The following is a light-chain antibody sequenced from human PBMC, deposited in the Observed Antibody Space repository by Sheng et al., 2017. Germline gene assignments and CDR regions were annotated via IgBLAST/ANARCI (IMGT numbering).Light chain of an antibody. CDR2: AAS. V-gene: IGKV1-39*01. J-gene: IGKJ1*01. Sequence: DIQMTQSPSSLSASVGDRVTITCRASQTINTYVNWYQQKPGKAPKLLIYAASSLQSGVPSRFSGSGSGTDFTLTISSLQPEDFATYYCQQSYSTPWTFGQGTKVEIK. CDR1: QTINTY. CDR3: QQSYSTPWT.